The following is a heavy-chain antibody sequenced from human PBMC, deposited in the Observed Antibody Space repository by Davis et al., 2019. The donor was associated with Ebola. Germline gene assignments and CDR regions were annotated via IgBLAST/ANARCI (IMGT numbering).Heavy chain of an antibody. CDR3: ARAATYYYDSSGYYPYYFDY. J-gene: IGHJ4*02. CDR1: GGSISSSSYY. D-gene: IGHD3-22*01. CDR2: IYYSGST. V-gene: IGHV4-39*01. Sequence: SETLSLTCTVSGGSISSSSYYWGWIRQPPGKGLEWIGSIYYSGSTYYNPSLKSRVTISVDTSKNQFSLKLSSVTAADTAVYYCARAATYYYDSSGYYPYYFDYWGQGTLVTVSS.